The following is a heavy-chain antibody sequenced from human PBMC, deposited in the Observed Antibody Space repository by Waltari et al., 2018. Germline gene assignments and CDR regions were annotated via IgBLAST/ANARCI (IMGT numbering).Heavy chain of an antibody. CDR3: AKDKPGGGAMDY. Sequence: EVQLVESGGGLVQPGGSLRLSCAASGFTFSSSWMHWVRQAPGKGLGWVSRINKDGTYTDYADSVKDRFTISRNNAKNTLYLQMNSLRGEDTAVYYCAKDKPGGGAMDYWGQGIRVTVSS. D-gene: IGHD3-16*01. J-gene: IGHJ4*02. V-gene: IGHV3-74*01. CDR2: INKDGTYT. CDR1: GFTFSSSW.